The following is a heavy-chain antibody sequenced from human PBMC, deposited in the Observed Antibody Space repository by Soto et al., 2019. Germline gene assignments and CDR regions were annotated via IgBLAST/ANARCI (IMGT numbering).Heavy chain of an antibody. CDR2: INAGNGNT. V-gene: IGHV1-3*01. J-gene: IGHJ4*02. CDR3: ARAVAVTADFDD. D-gene: IGHD2-21*02. CDR1: GYTFTGYA. Sequence: ASVKVSCKASGYTFTGYAVHWVRQAPGQRLEWMGWINAGNGNTKYSQKFQGRVTITRDTSASTAYMELSSLRSEYTAVYYCARAVAVTADFDDWGQGTLVTASS.